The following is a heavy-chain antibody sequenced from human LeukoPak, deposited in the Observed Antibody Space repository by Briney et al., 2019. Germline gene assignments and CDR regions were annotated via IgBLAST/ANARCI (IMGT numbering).Heavy chain of an antibody. CDR2: ISSSGSTI. Sequence: GGSLRLSCAASGFTFSSYEMNWVRQAPGKGLEWVSYISSSGSTIYYADSVKGRFTISRDNAKNSLYLQMNSLRAEDTAVHYCARDGDGGALFDYWGQGTLVTVSS. V-gene: IGHV3-48*03. D-gene: IGHD3-16*01. J-gene: IGHJ4*02. CDR3: ARDGDGGALFDY. CDR1: GFTFSSYE.